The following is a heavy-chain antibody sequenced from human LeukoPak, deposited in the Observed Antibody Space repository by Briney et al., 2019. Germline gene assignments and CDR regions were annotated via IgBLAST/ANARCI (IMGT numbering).Heavy chain of an antibody. CDR2: IYYSGST. D-gene: IGHD1-26*01. V-gene: IGHV4-59*01. CDR3: ARHHHSGSYRGDY. CDR1: GGSISSYY. J-gene: IGHJ4*02. Sequence: PSETLSLTCTVSGGSISSYYWSWIRQPPGKGLEWIGYIYYSGSTNYNPSLKSRVTISVDTSKNQFSLKLSSVTAADTAVYCCARHHHSGSYRGDYWGQGTLVTVSS.